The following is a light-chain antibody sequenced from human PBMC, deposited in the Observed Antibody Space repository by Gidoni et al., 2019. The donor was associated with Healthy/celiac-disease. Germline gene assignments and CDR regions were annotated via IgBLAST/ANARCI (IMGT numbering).Light chain of an antibody. CDR1: QSISSY. Sequence: DIHMTQSPSSLSASVGDRVTITCRASQSISSYLNWYQQKPGKAPKLLIYAASSLQSGVPSRFSGSGSGTDFTLTSSSVQPEEFATYYYQRSYSTPRTFGQGTKVEIK. V-gene: IGKV1-39*01. CDR3: QRSYSTPRT. CDR2: AAS. J-gene: IGKJ1*01.